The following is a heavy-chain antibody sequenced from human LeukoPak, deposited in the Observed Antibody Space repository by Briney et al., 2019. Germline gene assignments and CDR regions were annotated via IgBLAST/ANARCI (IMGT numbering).Heavy chain of an antibody. Sequence: VQPGGSLRLSCAASGFIFGDYWMSWVRQAPEKGLEWVGMIKQDGSDIHYVDSVKGRFTISRDNAKNSLYLQMDSLRAEDTAVYYCARDILRVGATLYFDYWGQGNLVTVSS. CDR2: IKQDGSDI. CDR3: ARDILRVGATLYFDY. V-gene: IGHV3-7*01. CDR1: GFIFGDYW. J-gene: IGHJ4*02. D-gene: IGHD1-26*01.